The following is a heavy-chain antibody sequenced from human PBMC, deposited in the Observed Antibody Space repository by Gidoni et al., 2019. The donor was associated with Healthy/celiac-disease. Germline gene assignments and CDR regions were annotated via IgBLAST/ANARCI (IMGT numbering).Heavy chain of an antibody. CDR3: ARSAQGDDFWSGYLGYPYFDY. CDR2: MNPNSGNT. V-gene: IGHV1-8*01. D-gene: IGHD3-3*01. CDR1: GYTFTSYD. J-gene: IGHJ4*02. Sequence: QVQLVQSGAAVKKSGASVKVSCKASGYTFTSYDIHWVRQATGQGLEGMGWMNPNSGNTGYAQKFQGRVTMTRNTSISTAYMELSSLRSEDTAVYYCARSAQGDDFWSGYLGYPYFDYWGQGTLVTVSS.